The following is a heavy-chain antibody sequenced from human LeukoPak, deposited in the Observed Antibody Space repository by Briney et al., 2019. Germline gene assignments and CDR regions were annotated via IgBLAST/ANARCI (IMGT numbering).Heavy chain of an antibody. D-gene: IGHD2-21*02. CDR1: GFTFSNYA. CDR3: AKGMGAYCDGDCSSRILDF. Sequence: PGGSLRLSCAPSGFTFSNYAMSWVRQAPGKGLEWVSIISDSGGSTIYADSVKGRLTISRDNSKNTLYLQMNSLRAVDTGTYYCAKGMGAYCDGDCSSRILDFWGQGILVTVSS. J-gene: IGHJ4*02. CDR2: ISDSGGST. V-gene: IGHV3-23*01.